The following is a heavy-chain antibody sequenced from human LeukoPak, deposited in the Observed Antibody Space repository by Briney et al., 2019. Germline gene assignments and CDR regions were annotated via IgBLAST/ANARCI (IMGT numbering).Heavy chain of an antibody. CDR2: IYSGRSTQYGTT. J-gene: IGHJ4*02. Sequence: QSGGSLRLSCAASGFTVNYNYMSWVRQAPGKGLEWVSVIYSGRSTQYGTTYYAASVKGRFTISRDNSENTLFLQMNSLRADDTAVYYCAGSYYYDSSGYHRPPGYWGQGTLVTVSS. CDR3: AGSYYYDSSGYHRPPGY. V-gene: IGHV3-53*05. CDR1: GFTVNYNY. D-gene: IGHD3-22*01.